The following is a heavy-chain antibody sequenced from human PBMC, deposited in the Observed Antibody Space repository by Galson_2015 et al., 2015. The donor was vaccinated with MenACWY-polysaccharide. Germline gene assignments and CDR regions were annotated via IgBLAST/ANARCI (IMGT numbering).Heavy chain of an antibody. D-gene: IGHD5-12*01. CDR2: IWYDGSNK. J-gene: IGHJ6*03. CDR1: GLRFGSYG. Sequence: SLRLSCAASGLRFGSYGMQWVRQAPGKGLEWVALIWYDGSNKYYSEPVKGRFAISRDNSMNTLCLQMNSLRVEDTAVCYCATIRGSAPNYYMDVWGKGTTVTVSS. CDR3: ATIRGSAPNYYMDV. V-gene: IGHV3-33*03.